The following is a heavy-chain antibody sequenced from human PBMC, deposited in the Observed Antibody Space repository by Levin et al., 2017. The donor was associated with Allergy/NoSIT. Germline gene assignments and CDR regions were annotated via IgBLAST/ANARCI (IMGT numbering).Heavy chain of an antibody. V-gene: IGHV3-72*01. Sequence: PGGSLRLSCAASGFPFSDHYMDWVRQAPGKGLDWVGRISNKANSYTTSYAASVKGRFTISRDDSKNSLYLQMNSLKTEDTAVYYCTSLITYFDVWGQGTTVTVS. CDR3: TSLITYFDV. CDR1: GFPFSDHY. D-gene: IGHD3-10*01. J-gene: IGHJ6*02. CDR2: ISNKANSYTT.